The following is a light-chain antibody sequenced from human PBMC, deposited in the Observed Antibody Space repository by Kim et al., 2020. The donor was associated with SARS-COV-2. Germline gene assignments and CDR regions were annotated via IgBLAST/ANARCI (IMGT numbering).Light chain of an antibody. V-gene: IGLV1-40*01. CDR1: SSNIGAGFD. CDR3: QSYDTSLSGYV. Sequence: QSVLTQPPSVSGAPGQRVTISCTGSSSNIGAGFDVHWYQQLPGTAPKLLINANSNRPSGVPDRFSGSKSGTSASLAITGLQAEDEADYYCQSYDTSLSGYVFGIGTKVTVL. J-gene: IGLJ1*01. CDR2: ANS.